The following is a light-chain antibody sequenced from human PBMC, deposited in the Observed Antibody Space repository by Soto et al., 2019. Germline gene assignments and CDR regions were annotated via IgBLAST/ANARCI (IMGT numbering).Light chain of an antibody. J-gene: IGLJ7*01. V-gene: IGLV2-23*01. Sequence: QSVLTQPASVSDSPGQSISISCGGGRNDIGTYNLVSWYQQHPGKAPKLIIYEGNKRPSGVSNRFSGSRSGNTASLTISGLQAEDEADYYCCSYKNGSSLLFGGGTQLTVL. CDR1: RNDIGTYNL. CDR3: CSYKNGSSLL. CDR2: EGN.